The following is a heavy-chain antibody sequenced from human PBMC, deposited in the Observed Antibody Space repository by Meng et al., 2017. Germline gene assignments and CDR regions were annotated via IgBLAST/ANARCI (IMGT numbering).Heavy chain of an antibody. Sequence: LVQSGGGVSTPGDSWRVSRQASGYTLTGYDMHWVRQAPGQGLEWRGWINPNSGGTNYAQKFQGRVTMTRDTSISTAYMELSRLRSDDTAVYYCARWQWLESDAFDIWGQGTMVTVSS. CDR3: ARWQWLESDAFDI. D-gene: IGHD6-19*01. V-gene: IGHV1-2*02. CDR1: GYTLTGYD. J-gene: IGHJ3*02. CDR2: INPNSGGT.